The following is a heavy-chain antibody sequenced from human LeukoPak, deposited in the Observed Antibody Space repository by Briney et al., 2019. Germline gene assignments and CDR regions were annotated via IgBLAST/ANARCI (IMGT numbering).Heavy chain of an antibody. V-gene: IGHV3-74*01. J-gene: IGHJ4*02. D-gene: IGHD6-13*01. Sequence: GGSLRLSCAASGFTFSMYWMHWVRQAPGKGLVWVSRMNSDGSRTNYADSVKGRFTISRDNAKNSLYLQMNSLRAEDTAVYYCARDLMGIAYRGAFYYWGQGTLVTVSS. CDR1: GFTFSMYW. CDR2: MNSDGSRT. CDR3: ARDLMGIAYRGAFYY.